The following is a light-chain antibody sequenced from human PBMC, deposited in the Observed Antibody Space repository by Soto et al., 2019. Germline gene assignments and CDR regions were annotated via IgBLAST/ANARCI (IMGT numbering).Light chain of an antibody. CDR2: DAS. J-gene: IGKJ2*01. CDR3: QHHNTWPPVYT. V-gene: IGKV3D-15*01. Sequence: EMVLTQSPATLSVSPGGRATLSCRASQSVSTNLAWYQQKPGQAPRLLIYDASTRATAIPARFSGSGSGTESTLTISSLQSEHFAVYYCQHHNTWPPVYTVGQGTKLEIK. CDR1: QSVSTN.